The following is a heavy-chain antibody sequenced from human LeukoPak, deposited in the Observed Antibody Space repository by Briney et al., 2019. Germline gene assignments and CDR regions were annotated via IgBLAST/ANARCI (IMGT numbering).Heavy chain of an antibody. D-gene: IGHD3-10*01. Sequence: PGGSLRLSCAASGFTFSSYSMNWVRQAPGKGLEWVANIKQDGSEKYYVDSVKGRFTISRDNAKNSLYLQMNSLRAEDTAMYYCASFGVFYGSGSYYLWGQGTLVTVSS. CDR3: ASFGVFYGSGSYYL. J-gene: IGHJ4*02. CDR2: IKQDGSEK. CDR1: GFTFSSYS. V-gene: IGHV3-7*01.